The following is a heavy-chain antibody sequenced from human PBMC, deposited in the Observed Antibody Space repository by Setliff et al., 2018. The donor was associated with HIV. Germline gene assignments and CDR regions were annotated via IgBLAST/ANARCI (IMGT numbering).Heavy chain of an antibody. D-gene: IGHD4-17*01. J-gene: IGHJ4*02. Sequence: PSETLSLPCTVSGASITSHYWSWIRQSPGRELEWIGYIYSTGSTNYNPSLQSRVSISMAASKNKFSLKVTSVTSADTAVYYWAKGAGFYGDYTFDYWGQGNLVT. V-gene: IGHV4-59*11. CDR1: GASITSHY. CDR3: AKGAGFYGDYTFDY. CDR2: IYSTGST.